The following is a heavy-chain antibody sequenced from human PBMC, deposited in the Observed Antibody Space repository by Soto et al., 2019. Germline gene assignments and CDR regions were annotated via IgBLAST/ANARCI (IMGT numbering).Heavy chain of an antibody. J-gene: IGHJ4*02. V-gene: IGHV3-30*18. CDR3: AKGGKQWLVTSDFNY. D-gene: IGHD6-19*01. CDR2: VSHDGRNT. Sequence: VQLVESGGGVVQPGRSLRLSCAASGFTFSDYAMHWVRQAPGKGLEWVAVVSHDGRNTHYADSVKGRFTISRDSSKNTVSVEMTSMRAKDTAVNYCAKGGKQWLVTSDFNYWGQGALCTISA. CDR1: GFTFSDYA.